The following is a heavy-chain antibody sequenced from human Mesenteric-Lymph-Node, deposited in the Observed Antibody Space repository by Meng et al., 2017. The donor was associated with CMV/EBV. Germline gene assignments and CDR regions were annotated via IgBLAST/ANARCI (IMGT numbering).Heavy chain of an antibody. D-gene: IGHD3-3*01. CDR3: AKDGDYDFSYFDY. V-gene: IGHV3-23*01. J-gene: IGHJ4*02. CDR2: ISGSGGKT. CDR1: GFTFNSYA. Sequence: GESLKISCAASGFTFNSYAMSWVRQAPGKGLEWVSAISGSGGKTDYADSVKGRFTISRDNSKNTLYLQMNSLRAEDTAVYYCAKDGDYDFSYFDYWGQGFLVTVSS.